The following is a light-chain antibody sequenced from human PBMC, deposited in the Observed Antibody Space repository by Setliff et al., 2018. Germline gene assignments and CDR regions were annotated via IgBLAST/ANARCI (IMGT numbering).Light chain of an antibody. CDR1: GSDIGAFNY. CDR3: SSYITSRTLGV. Sequence: SVLTQPASVSGSPGQSITISCAGTGSDIGAFNYVSWYQQHPGKTPKLIIYDVSNRPSGVSNRFSGSKSGHTASLTISGLQAEDEADYYCSSYITSRTLGVFGGGTKGTV. V-gene: IGLV2-14*03. J-gene: IGLJ2*01. CDR2: DVS.